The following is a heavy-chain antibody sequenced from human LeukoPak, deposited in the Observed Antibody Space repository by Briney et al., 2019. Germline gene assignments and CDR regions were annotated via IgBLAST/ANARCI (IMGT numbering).Heavy chain of an antibody. V-gene: IGHV3-7*01. CDR3: ATFGLVAALDL. CDR1: GFSFNAIW. D-gene: IGHD5-12*01. J-gene: IGHJ4*02. CDR2: LNPAGSET. Sequence: GGSLRLSCAASGFSFNAIWMAWVRQAPGTGREWVANLNPAGSETFHVDPVKGRFSISRDHAKNLVYLQMNSLRAEDTAVYYCATFGLVAALDLWGQGTLVTVSS.